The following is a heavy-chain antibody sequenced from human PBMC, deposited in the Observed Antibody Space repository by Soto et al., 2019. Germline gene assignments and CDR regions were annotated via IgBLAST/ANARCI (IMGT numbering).Heavy chain of an antibody. V-gene: IGHV1-69*12. Sequence: QVQLVQSGAEVKKPGSSVRVSCKASGGTFSSYAISWVRQAPGQGLEWMGGIIPIFDTADYAQKFQGRVTITADESTSTAYMELSSRRSEYTAVYYCATHPMATITYYAGMDVWGQGTTVTVSS. CDR2: IIPIFDTA. J-gene: IGHJ6*02. CDR3: ATHPMATITYYAGMDV. CDR1: GGTFSSYA. D-gene: IGHD5-12*01.